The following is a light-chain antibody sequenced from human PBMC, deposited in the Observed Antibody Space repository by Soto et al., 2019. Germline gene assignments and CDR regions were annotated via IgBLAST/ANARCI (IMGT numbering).Light chain of an antibody. Sequence: QSVLTQPASVSGSPGQSITISCTGTSSDVGAYTYVSWYQQHPGRAPKLMIYEVGNRPSGVSNRFSGSKSGNTASLTISGLQAEDEADYYCNSYTSSSTFYVFGTGTKVTVL. CDR3: NSYTSSSTFYV. V-gene: IGLV2-14*01. J-gene: IGLJ1*01. CDR1: SSDVGAYTY. CDR2: EVG.